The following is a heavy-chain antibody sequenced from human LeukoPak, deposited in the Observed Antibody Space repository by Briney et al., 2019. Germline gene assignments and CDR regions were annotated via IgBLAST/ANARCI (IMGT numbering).Heavy chain of an antibody. CDR3: AKDLGEGYCSGGSCYGDFDY. D-gene: IGHD2-15*01. J-gene: IGHJ4*02. CDR1: GFTFSSYS. V-gene: IGHV3-48*01. Sequence: GGSLRLSCAASGFTFSSYSMNWVRQAPGKGLEWVSYISSSSSTIYYADSVKGRFTISRDNAKNSLYLQMNSLRAEDTAVYYCAKDLGEGYCSGGSCYGDFDYWGQGTLVTVSS. CDR2: ISSSSSTI.